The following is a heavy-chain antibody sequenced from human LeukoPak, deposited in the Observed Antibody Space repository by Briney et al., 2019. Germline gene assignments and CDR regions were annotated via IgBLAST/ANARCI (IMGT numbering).Heavy chain of an antibody. Sequence: SETLSLTCSVSGGSIRLYYWNCIRQSAGKGREWIGRIDGSGSSAYSPSLGSRVAMSVDSSKSQISLKLISVTAADTAVYYCARSPLSSSGWYRADYWGQGLRVTVSS. CDR2: IDGSGSS. V-gene: IGHV4-4*07. CDR3: ARSPLSSSGWYRADY. CDR1: GGSIRLYY. D-gene: IGHD6-19*01. J-gene: IGHJ4*02.